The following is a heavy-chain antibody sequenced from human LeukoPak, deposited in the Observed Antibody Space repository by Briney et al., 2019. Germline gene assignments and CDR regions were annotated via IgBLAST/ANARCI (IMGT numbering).Heavy chain of an antibody. CDR2: IWYDGSNK. J-gene: IGHJ6*02. D-gene: IGHD2-8*01. CDR3: ARGPERLYGYYGMDV. V-gene: IGHV3-33*01. CDR1: GFTFSSYG. Sequence: GGSLRLSCAASGFTFSSYGMHRVRQAPGKGLEWVAVIWYDGSNKYYADSVKGRFTISRDNSKNTLYLQMNSLRAEDTAVYYCARGPERLYGYYGMDVWGQGTTVTVSS.